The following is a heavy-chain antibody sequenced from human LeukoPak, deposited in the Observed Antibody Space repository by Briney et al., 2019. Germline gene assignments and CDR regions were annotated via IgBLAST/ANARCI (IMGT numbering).Heavy chain of an antibody. D-gene: IGHD3-9*01. CDR2: INPNSGGT. CDR3: ARDLPNYDILTGYRRGAFDI. V-gene: IGHV1-2*02. Sequence: ASVKVSCKASGYTFTGYYMHWVRQAPGQGLEWMGWINPNSGGTNYAQKFQGRVTMTRDTSISTAYMELSRLRSDDTAMYYCARDLPNYDILTGYRRGAFDIWGQGTMVTVSS. CDR1: GYTFTGYY. J-gene: IGHJ3*02.